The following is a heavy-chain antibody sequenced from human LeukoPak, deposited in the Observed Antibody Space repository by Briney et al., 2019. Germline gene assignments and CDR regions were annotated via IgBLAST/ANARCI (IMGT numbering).Heavy chain of an antibody. D-gene: IGHD6-13*01. CDR1: GFTFSSYG. Sequence: GGTLRLSCAASGFTFSSYGMSWVRQAPGKGLEWVSYISSSGTTIYYADSVKGRFTISKDNAKNSLYLQMNSLRAEDTAVYYCARQSRQQLASDYWGQGTLVTVSS. V-gene: IGHV3-48*04. J-gene: IGHJ4*02. CDR2: ISSSGTTI. CDR3: ARQSRQQLASDY.